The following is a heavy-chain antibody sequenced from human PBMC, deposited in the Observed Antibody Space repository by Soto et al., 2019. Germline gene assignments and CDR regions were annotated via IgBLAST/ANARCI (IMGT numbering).Heavy chain of an antibody. D-gene: IGHD3-9*01. CDR1: GGSINSRSYF. CDR3: ARDRYGGFDY. V-gene: IGHV4-39*02. J-gene: IGHJ4*02. CDR2: INHRGKT. Sequence: HLQESGPGLLKPSETLSLTCSVGGGSINSRSYFWGWIRQPPGKGLEWIASINHRGKTYYSPSLKSRLAISLDTSKNQFSLILRSVTAADTAVYYCARDRYGGFDYWGLGSLVTVSS.